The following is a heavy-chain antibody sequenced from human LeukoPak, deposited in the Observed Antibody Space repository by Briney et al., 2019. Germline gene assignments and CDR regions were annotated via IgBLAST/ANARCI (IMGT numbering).Heavy chain of an antibody. CDR3: ARDSATTLGSYYYGLDV. Sequence: SETLSLTCSVSGGSISSNNWWTWVRQPPGKGLEWIGEIYHSGNTDYNPSLKSRVTISLDKSNNHFSLKMNSVTAADTAVYYCARDSATTLGSYYYGLDVWGQGTTVTVSS. J-gene: IGHJ6*02. V-gene: IGHV4-4*02. D-gene: IGHD5-12*01. CDR1: GGSISSNNW. CDR2: IYHSGNT.